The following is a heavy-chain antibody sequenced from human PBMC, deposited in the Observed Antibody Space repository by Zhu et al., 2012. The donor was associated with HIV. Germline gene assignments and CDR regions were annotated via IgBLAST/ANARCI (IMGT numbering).Heavy chain of an antibody. D-gene: IGHD6-19*01. Sequence: QVQLQESGPGLVKPSETLSLTCTVSGGSISSSSYYWGWIRQPPGKGLEWIGSIYYSGSTYYNPSLKSRVTISVDTSKNQFSLKLSSVTAADTAVYYCARHWEFIAVAADAFDIWGQGTSGHRLF. CDR3: ARHWEFIAVAADAFDI. J-gene: IGHJ3*02. CDR2: IYYSGST. CDR1: GGSISSSSYY. V-gene: IGHV4-39*01.